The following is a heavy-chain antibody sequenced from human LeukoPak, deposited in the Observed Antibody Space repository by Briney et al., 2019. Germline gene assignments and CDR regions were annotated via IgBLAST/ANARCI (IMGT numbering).Heavy chain of an antibody. J-gene: IGHJ5*02. V-gene: IGHV3-21*04. CDR1: GFTFSTYT. CDR2: ISSRS. CDR3: AKAPGHGESYLHNWFDP. Sequence: GGSLRLSCAASGFTFSTYTMHWVRQAPGKGLEWVSSISSRSNYADSVRGRFAISRDNSKNTLYLQMNSLRAEDTAVYYCAKAPGHGESYLHNWFDPWGQGTLVTVSS. D-gene: IGHD1-26*01.